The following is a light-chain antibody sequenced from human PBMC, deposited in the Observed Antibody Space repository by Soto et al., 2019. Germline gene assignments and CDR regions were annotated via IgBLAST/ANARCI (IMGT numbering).Light chain of an antibody. V-gene: IGKV3D-11*01. Sequence: EIVMTQSPATLSVSPGEGATLSCRASQGVSSYLAWYQQKPGQAPRLLIYDAYNRATGIPPRFSGSGSGTDFTLTISSLEPEDSAVYYCQQRHMWPITFGQGTRLEIK. CDR3: QQRHMWPIT. CDR1: QGVSSY. CDR2: DAY. J-gene: IGKJ5*01.